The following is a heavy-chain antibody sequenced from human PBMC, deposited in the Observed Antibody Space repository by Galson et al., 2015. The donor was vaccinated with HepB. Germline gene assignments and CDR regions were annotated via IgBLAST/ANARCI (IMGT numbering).Heavy chain of an antibody. CDR3: ARCDPYYYMDV. CDR1: GFTVSSNY. V-gene: IGHV3-66*01. J-gene: IGHJ6*03. Sequence: SLRLSCAASGFTVSSNYMSWVRQAPGKGLEWVSVIYSGGSTYYADSVKGRFTISRDNSKNTLYLQMNSLRAEDTAVYYCARCDPYYYMDVWGKGTTVTVSS. D-gene: IGHD2-21*01. CDR2: IYSGGST.